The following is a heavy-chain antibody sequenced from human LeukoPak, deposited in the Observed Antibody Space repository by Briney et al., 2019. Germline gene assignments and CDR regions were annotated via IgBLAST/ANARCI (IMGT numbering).Heavy chain of an antibody. CDR1: GGPISSYY. V-gene: IGHV4-59*01. J-gene: IGHJ1*01. D-gene: IGHD6-25*01. Sequence: SETLSLTCTVSGGPISSYYWSWIRQPPGRGLERIGYIYYTGSTTYNPSLKSRITISVDTSKNQFSLRLRSVTAADTAFYYCARGGGGIAAAHWGQGTLVTVSS. CDR3: ARGGGGIAAAH. CDR2: IYYTGST.